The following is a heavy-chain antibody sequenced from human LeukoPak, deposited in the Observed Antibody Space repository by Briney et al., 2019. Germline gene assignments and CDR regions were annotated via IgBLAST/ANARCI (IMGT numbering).Heavy chain of an antibody. CDR1: GFTFSGSA. CDR3: TRKDYDFWSGGNWFDY. Sequence: GGSLRLSCAASGFTFSGSAMHWVRQASGKGLEWVGRIRSKANSYATAYAASVKGRFTISRDDSKNTAYLQMNSLKTEDTAVYYCTRKDYDFWSGGNWFDYWGQGTLVTVSS. CDR2: IRSKANSYAT. J-gene: IGHJ4*02. D-gene: IGHD3-3*01. V-gene: IGHV3-73*01.